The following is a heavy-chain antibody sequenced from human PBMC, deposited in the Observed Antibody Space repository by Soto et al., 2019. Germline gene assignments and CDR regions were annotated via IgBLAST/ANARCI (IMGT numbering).Heavy chain of an antibody. CDR1: GGSISNYY. J-gene: IGHJ5*02. CDR3: ARDGLMTLSNYPFDH. V-gene: IGHV4-59*01. D-gene: IGHD3-16*01. Sequence: SETLSLTCTVSGGSISNYYWSWLRQPPGKGLEWIGHIYYSRSTNYNPSLKSRLTISVDTSKNQFSLKLDSVTAADTAVYYCARDGLMTLSNYPFDHWGQGTLVTVSS. CDR2: IYYSRST.